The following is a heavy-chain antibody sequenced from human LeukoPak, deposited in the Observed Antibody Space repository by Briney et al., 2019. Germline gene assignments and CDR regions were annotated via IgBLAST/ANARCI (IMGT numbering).Heavy chain of an antibody. J-gene: IGHJ6*03. V-gene: IGHV4-59*01. CDR3: ARSFSGYDLAYYYYMDV. Sequence: SETLSLTCTVSGGSISSYYWSWIRQPPGKGLEWNGYIYYSGSTNYNPSLKSRVTISVDTSKNQFSLKLSSVTAADTAVYYCARSFSGYDLAYYYYMDVCGKGTTVTVSS. D-gene: IGHD5-12*01. CDR1: GGSISSYY. CDR2: IYYSGST.